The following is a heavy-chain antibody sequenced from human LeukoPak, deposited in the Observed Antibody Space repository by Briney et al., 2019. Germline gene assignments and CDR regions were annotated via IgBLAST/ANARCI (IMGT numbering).Heavy chain of an antibody. CDR1: GFTFDDYA. CDR3: AKDIAAAGNRGSDY. J-gene: IGHJ4*02. CDR2: ISWNSGSI. Sequence: PGGSLRLSCAASGFTFDDYAMHWVRQAPGKGLEWVSGISWNSGSIGYADSVKGRFTISRDNAKNSLYLQMNSLRAEDTALYYCAKDIAAAGNRGSDYWGQGTLVTVSS. D-gene: IGHD6-13*01. V-gene: IGHV3-9*01.